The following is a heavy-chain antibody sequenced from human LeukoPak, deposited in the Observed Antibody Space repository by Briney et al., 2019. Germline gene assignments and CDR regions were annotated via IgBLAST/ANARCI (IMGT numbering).Heavy chain of an antibody. V-gene: IGHV3-30*02. Sequence: GGSLRLSCAASGFTFSSYGMHWVRQAPGKGLEWVAFIRYDGSNKYYADSVKGRFTISRDNSKNTLYLQMNSLRAEDTAVYYCAKDYSNLTAQGYMDVWGKGTTVTISS. CDR1: GFTFSSYG. CDR3: AKDYSNLTAQGYMDV. J-gene: IGHJ6*03. D-gene: IGHD2-21*01. CDR2: IRYDGSNK.